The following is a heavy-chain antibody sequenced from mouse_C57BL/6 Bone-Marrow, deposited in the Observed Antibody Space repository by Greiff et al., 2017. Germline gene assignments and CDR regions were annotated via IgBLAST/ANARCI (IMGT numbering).Heavy chain of an antibody. V-gene: IGHV1-7*01. CDR2: INPSSGYT. CDR1: GYTFTSYW. Sequence: QVQLQQSGAELAKPGASVKLSCTASGYTFTSYWMHWVKQRPGQGLEWIGYINPSSGYTKYNQKFKDKATFTADKSSSTAYMQLSSLTYEDSAVYYCASSYYSNYGGAMDYWGQGTSVTVSS. CDR3: ASSYYSNYGGAMDY. J-gene: IGHJ4*01. D-gene: IGHD2-5*01.